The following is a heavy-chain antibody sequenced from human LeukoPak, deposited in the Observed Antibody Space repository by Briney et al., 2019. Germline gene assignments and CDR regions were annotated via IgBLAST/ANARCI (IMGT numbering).Heavy chain of an antibody. D-gene: IGHD6-19*01. CDR1: GFTFSSYA. CDR3: ARRLSYTSAWYYFDY. V-gene: IGHV3-30-3*01. J-gene: IGHJ4*02. Sequence: PGGSLRLSCAASGFTFSSYAMHWVRQAPGKGLEWVAVISYDGSNKNYADSVKGRFTISRDNSKNTLYLQMNSLRAEDTAVYYCARRLSYTSAWYYFDYWGQGTLVTVSS. CDR2: ISYDGSNK.